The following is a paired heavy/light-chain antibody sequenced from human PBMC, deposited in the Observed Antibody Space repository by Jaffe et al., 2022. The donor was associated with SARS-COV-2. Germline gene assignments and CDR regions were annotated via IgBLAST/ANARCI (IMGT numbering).Heavy chain of an antibody. J-gene: IGHJ5*01. CDR2: MNPDGSEK. Sequence: EVQLVESGGGLVQPGGSLRLSCAASGFIFSDYWMTWVRQAPGRGLEWVANMNPDGSEKYYVGSVEGRFTISRDNAKNSLYLQMNSLRAEDTAVYYCGRTKWFDSWGQGTLVTVSS. CDR1: GFIFSDYW. CDR3: GRTKWFDS. V-gene: IGHV3-7*03.
Light chain of an antibody. Sequence: QLVLAQSPSASASLGASVKLTCSLSSGYKFYAIAWHQQQPEKGPRFLMKVNYDGSHNKGDGIPDRFSGSSSGAERYLTISSLQSEDEADYYCQTWGTGVHGVFGGGTKLTVL. V-gene: IGLV4-69*01. CDR1: SGYKFYA. CDR2: VNYDGSH. CDR3: QTWGTGVHGV. J-gene: IGLJ3*02.